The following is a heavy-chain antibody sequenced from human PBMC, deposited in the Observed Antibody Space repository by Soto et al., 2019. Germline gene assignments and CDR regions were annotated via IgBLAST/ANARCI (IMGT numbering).Heavy chain of an antibody. D-gene: IGHD3-22*01. J-gene: IGHJ6*02. CDR2: IYPGDSDT. V-gene: IGHV5-51*01. Sequence: GESLKISCKGSGYSFTSYWIGWVRQMPGKGLDWMGIIYPGDSDTRYSPSFQGQVTISADKSISTAYLQWSSLKASDTAMYYCARAYYYGSSGSYYYYGMDVWGQGTTVTSP. CDR1: GYSFTSYW. CDR3: ARAYYYGSSGSYYYYGMDV.